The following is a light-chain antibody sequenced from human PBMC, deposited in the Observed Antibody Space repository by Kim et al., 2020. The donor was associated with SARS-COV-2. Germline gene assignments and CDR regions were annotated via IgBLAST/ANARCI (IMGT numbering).Light chain of an antibody. CDR2: DTS. CDR3: QQRSHWPVT. CDR1: QSVSDS. J-gene: IGKJ2*01. Sequence: LSPGESASLSCRSSQSVSDSLAWYQQKPGQAPRLLIYDTSNRATGIPARFSGSGFGTDFTLTISSLEPEDFAVYYCQQRSHWPVTFGPGTKVDIK. V-gene: IGKV3-11*01.